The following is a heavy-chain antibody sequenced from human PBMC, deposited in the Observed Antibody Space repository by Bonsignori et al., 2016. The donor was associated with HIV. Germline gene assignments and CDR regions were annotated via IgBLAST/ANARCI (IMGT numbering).Heavy chain of an antibody. Sequence: WIRQSPSRGPEWLGRTYYRAKWYNDYAVSVKSRISINADTSKNQFSLQLNSMAPEDTAVYYCARGPQDNSGWYNWLDPWGQGTLVTVSS. CDR2: TYYRAKWYN. V-gene: IGHV6-1*01. D-gene: IGHD6-19*01. J-gene: IGHJ5*02. CDR3: ARGPQDNSGWYNWLDP.